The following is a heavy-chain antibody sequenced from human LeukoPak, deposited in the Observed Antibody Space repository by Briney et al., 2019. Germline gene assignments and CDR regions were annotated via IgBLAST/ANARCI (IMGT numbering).Heavy chain of an antibody. D-gene: IGHD2-2*01. CDR2: ISYDGSNK. CDR1: GFTFSSYG. V-gene: IGHV3-30*18. CDR3: AKDHDIVVVPAFDY. Sequence: GGSLRLSCAASGFTFSSYGMHWVRQAPGKGLEWVAVISYDGSNKYYADSVKGRFTISRDNSKNTLYLQVNSLRAEDTAVYYCAKDHDIVVVPAFDYWGQGTLVTVSS. J-gene: IGHJ4*02.